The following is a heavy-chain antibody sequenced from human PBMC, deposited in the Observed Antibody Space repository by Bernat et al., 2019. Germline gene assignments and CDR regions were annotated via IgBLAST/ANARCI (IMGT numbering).Heavy chain of an antibody. Sequence: QLQLQESGPGLVKPSETLSLTCTVSGGSISSSSSYYWGWIRQPPGKGLEWIGTIYYGGSTYYNPSLKSRVTISVDTFKNQFSLRLSSVTTADTAVYYCARLYAGLSYYFDYWSQGTLVTVSS. J-gene: IGHJ4*02. CDR2: IYYGGST. CDR1: GGSISSSSSYY. CDR3: ARLYAGLSYYFDY. D-gene: IGHD3-16*01. V-gene: IGHV4-39*01.